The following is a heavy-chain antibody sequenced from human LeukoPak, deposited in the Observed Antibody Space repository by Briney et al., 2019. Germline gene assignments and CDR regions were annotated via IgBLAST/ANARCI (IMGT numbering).Heavy chain of an antibody. J-gene: IGHJ4*02. CDR1: GFTFSNFW. V-gene: IGHV3-7*01. Sequence: PGGSLRLSCAASGFTFSNFWMTWVRQAPGKGLEWVAHTRQDGVEKYYVDSARGRFTISRDNAKNSMNLQMNGLRVEDTAVYYCTRVNNRYSDFWSQGSLVIVSS. CDR2: TRQDGVEK. D-gene: IGHD2-15*01. CDR3: TRVNNRYSDF.